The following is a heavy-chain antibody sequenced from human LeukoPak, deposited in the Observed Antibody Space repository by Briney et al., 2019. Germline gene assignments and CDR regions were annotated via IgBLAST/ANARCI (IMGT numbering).Heavy chain of an antibody. D-gene: IGHD4-17*01. CDR3: ARGGTVTLYYYYGMDV. J-gene: IGHJ6*02. V-gene: IGHV4-30-2*01. CDR1: GGSISSGGYS. Sequence: SQTLSLTCAVSGGSISSGGYSWSWIRQPPGKGLEWIGYIYHSGSTNYNPSLKSRVTISVDRSKNQFSLKLSSVTAADTAVYYCARGGTVTLYYYYGMDVWGQGTTVTVSS. CDR2: IYHSGST.